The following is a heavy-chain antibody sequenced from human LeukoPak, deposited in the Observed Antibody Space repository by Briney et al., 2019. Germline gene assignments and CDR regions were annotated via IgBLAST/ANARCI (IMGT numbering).Heavy chain of an antibody. CDR1: GFTFDDYG. CDR3: AELGITMIGGV. D-gene: IGHD3-10*02. J-gene: IGHJ6*04. V-gene: IGHV3-48*03. CDR2: ISSSGSTI. Sequence: PGGSLRLSCAASGFTFDDYGMSWVRQAPGKGLEWVSYISSSGSTIYYADSVKGRFTISRDNAKNSLYLQMNSLRAEDTAVYSCAELGITMIGGVWGKGTTVTISS.